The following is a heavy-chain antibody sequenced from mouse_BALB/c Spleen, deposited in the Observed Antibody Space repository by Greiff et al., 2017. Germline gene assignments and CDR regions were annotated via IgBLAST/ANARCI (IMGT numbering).Heavy chain of an antibody. CDR1: GYTFTSYW. CDR2: IYPGSGST. D-gene: IGHD3-1*01. Sequence: LQQPGSELVRPGASVKLSCKASGYTFTSYWMHWVKQRHGQGLEWIGNIYPGSGSTNYDEKFKSKGTLTVDTSSSTAYMHLSSLTSEDSAVYYCTRQLGLRYAMDYWGQGTSVTVSS. V-gene: IGHV1S22*01. CDR3: TRQLGLRYAMDY. J-gene: IGHJ4*01.